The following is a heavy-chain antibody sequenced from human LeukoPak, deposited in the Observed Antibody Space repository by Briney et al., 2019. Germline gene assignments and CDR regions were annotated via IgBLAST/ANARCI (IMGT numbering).Heavy chain of an antibody. V-gene: IGHV3-21*01. J-gene: IGHJ5*01. CDR1: GVALKSYS. CDR3: ARVAVSGPTGWFDS. Sequence: GGSLRLSCAGSGVALKSYSLTWVRQAPGKGLEWVSSISSTSAYIHYADSVKGRFTISRDNVDHVVYLEMNSLGAEDTATYYCARVAVSGPTGWFDSWGQGTLVIVSS. D-gene: IGHD2-8*02. CDR2: ISSTSAYI.